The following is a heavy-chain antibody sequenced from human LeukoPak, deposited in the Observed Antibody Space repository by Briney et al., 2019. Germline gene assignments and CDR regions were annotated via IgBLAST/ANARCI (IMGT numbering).Heavy chain of an antibody. CDR3: TNNYDSSGYYAFDI. CDR1: GYTFSAFY. J-gene: IGHJ3*02. CDR2: INPNSGGT. V-gene: IGHV1-2*02. Sequence: ASVKVSCKPSGYTFSAFYMHWVRQAPGQGLEWMGWINPNSGGTNYAQKFQGRVTMARDTSISTAYMELSRLRSDDTAVYYCTNNYDSSGYYAFDIWGQGTMVTVSS. D-gene: IGHD3-22*01.